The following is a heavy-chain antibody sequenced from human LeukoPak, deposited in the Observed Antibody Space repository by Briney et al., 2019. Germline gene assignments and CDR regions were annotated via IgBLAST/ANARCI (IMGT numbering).Heavy chain of an antibody. CDR3: ASDEWFGSSDY. J-gene: IGHJ4*02. V-gene: IGHV4-30-2*01. CDR1: GGSISSGGYS. CDR2: IYHSGST. D-gene: IGHD3-10*01. Sequence: SETLSLTCAVSGGSISSGGYSWSWIRQPPGKGLEWIGYIYHSGSTYYNPSLKSRVTISVDRSKNQFSLKLSSVTAADTAVYYCASDEWFGSSDYWGQGTLVTVSS.